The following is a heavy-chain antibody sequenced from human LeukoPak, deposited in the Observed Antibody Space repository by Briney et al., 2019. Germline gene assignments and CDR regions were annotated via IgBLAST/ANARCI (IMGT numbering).Heavy chain of an antibody. CDR2: IGTASDT. V-gene: IGHV3-13*01. CDR3: ARGPPRGKYYYMDV. CDR1: GFTFSSFD. D-gene: IGHD1-1*01. Sequence: GGSLRLSCEASGFTFSSFDMHWVRQPTGQGLEWVSTIGTASDTYYPGSVEGRFTLSRDNAKNSLYLQMNSLTAGDTAVYYCARGPPRGKYYYMDVWGKGTTVTVSS. J-gene: IGHJ6*03.